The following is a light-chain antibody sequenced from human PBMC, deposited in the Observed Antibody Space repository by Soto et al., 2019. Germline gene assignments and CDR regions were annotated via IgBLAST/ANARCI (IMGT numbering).Light chain of an antibody. Sequence: QYALTQPASVSGSPGQSITISCTGTSSDVGGYNYVSWYQQHPGKAPKLMIYEVSNRPSGVSNRFSGSKSGNTASLTISGLQAEDEADYYCSSYTTSSTLAIFGGGTKVTVL. V-gene: IGLV2-14*01. CDR2: EVS. CDR3: SSYTTSSTLAI. CDR1: SSDVGGYNY. J-gene: IGLJ2*01.